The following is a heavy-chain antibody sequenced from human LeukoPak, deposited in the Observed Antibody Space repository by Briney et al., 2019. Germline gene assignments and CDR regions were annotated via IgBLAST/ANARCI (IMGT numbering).Heavy chain of an antibody. J-gene: IGHJ3*02. CDR1: GGSFSGYY. CDR3: VSSIRDGYNMGAFDI. Sequence: SETLSLTCAVYGGSFSGYYWSWIRQPPGKGLEWIGEINHSGSTNYNPSLKSRVTISVDTSKNQVSLKLRSVTAADTAVYYCVSSIRDGYNMGAFDIWGQGTMVTVSS. V-gene: IGHV4-34*01. CDR2: INHSGST. D-gene: IGHD5-24*01.